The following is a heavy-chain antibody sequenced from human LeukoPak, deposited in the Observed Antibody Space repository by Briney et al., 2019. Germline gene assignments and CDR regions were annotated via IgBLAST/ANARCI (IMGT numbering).Heavy chain of an antibody. CDR1: GGTFSSYA. CDR2: ISAYNGNT. J-gene: IGHJ5*02. CDR3: ARDSIGSGWTP. V-gene: IGHV1-18*01. Sequence: ASVKVSCKASGGTFSSYAISWVRQAPGQGLEWMGWISAYNGNTNYAQKLQGRVTMTTDTSTSTAYMELRSLRSDDTAVYYCARDSIGSGWTPWGQGTLVTVSS. D-gene: IGHD6-19*01.